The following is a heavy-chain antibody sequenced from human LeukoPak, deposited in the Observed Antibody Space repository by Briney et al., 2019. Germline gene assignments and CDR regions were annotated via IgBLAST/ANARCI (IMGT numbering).Heavy chain of an antibody. CDR2: IGHAGDT. CDR1: GFAFSSYD. D-gene: IGHD1-26*01. Sequence: GGSLRLSCAASGFAFSSYDMHWVRQVSGKGLEWVSAIGHAGDTYYAGSVKGRFTISREDAKNHLFLQMNSLRAGDTAVYFCAALGDSIYWGQGTLVTVSS. V-gene: IGHV3-13*01. J-gene: IGHJ4*02. CDR3: AALGDSIY.